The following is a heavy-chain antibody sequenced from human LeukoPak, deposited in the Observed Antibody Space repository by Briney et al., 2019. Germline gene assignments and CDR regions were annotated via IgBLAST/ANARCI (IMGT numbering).Heavy chain of an antibody. CDR3: ARYRIGVNGNNGYYIYLDC. CDR1: GFTFSSYS. D-gene: IGHD3-3*01. V-gene: IGHV3-21*01. Sequence: GGSLRLSCAASGFTFSSYSMSWVRQAPGKGLEWVSFISNSSSYIHNADSVKGRFTISRDNAEKSLYLQMNSLRAEDTAVYYCARYRIGVNGNNGYYIYLDCWGQGTLVTVSS. J-gene: IGHJ4*02. CDR2: ISNSSSYI.